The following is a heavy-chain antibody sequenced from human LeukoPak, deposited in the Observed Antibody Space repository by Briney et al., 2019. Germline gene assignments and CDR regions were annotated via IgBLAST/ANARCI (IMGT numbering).Heavy chain of an antibody. CDR1: GGTFSSYA. J-gene: IGHJ5*02. CDR2: IIPIFGTA. V-gene: IGHV1-69*05. CDR3: ARDKLLDIHTPYSSGWSNWFDP. Sequence: ASVKVSCKASGGTFSSYAISWVRQAPGQGLEWMGGIIPIFGTANYAQKFQGRVTITTDESTSTAYMELSSLGSEDTAVYYCARDKLLDIHTPYSSGWSNWFDPWGQGTLVTVSS. D-gene: IGHD6-19*01.